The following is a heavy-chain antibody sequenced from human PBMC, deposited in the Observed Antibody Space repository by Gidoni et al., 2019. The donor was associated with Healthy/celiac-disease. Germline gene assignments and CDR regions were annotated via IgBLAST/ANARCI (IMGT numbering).Heavy chain of an antibody. CDR2: ISGSGGST. CDR1: GFTFSSYA. Sequence: EVQLLESGGGLVQPGGSLRLSCAASGFTFSSYAMSWVRQAPGKGLEWVSAISGSGGSTYYADSVKGRFTISRDNSKNTLYLQMNSLRAEDTAVYYCAKDWDDFWSGYYMDNSDAFDIWGQGTMVTVSS. D-gene: IGHD3-3*01. V-gene: IGHV3-23*01. J-gene: IGHJ3*02. CDR3: AKDWDDFWSGYYMDNSDAFDI.